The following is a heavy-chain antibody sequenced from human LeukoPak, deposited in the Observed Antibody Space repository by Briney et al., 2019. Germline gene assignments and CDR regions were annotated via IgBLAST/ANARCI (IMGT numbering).Heavy chain of an antibody. CDR2: IGTAGDT. V-gene: IGHV3-13*01. CDR1: GFTFSSYD. CDR3: ARATVGAALDY. D-gene: IGHD2-15*01. J-gene: IGHJ4*02. Sequence: GGSLRLSCAASGFTFSSYDMHWVRQATGKGLEWVSAIGTAGDTYYPGSVKGRFTISRENAKNSLYLQMNSLRAGDTAVYYCARATVGAALDYWGQGILVTVSS.